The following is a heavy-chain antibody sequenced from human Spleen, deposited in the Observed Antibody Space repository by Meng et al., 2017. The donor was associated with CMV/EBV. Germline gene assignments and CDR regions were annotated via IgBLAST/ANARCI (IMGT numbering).Heavy chain of an antibody. J-gene: IGHJ3*02. CDR1: GFTFSSYW. V-gene: IGHV3-74*01. CDR3: AREAAAGTGGAFDI. CDR2: VIWNGDTT. Sequence: GESLKISCAASGFTFSSYWMHWVRQAPGKGLVWVSGVIWNGDTTGYADSVKGRFTISRDNAKNTLYLQMNSLRAEDTAVYYCAREAAAGTGGAFDIWGQGTMVTVSS. D-gene: IGHD6-13*01.